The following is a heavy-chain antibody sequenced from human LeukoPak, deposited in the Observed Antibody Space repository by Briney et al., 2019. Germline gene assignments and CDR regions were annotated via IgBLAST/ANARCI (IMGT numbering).Heavy chain of an antibody. CDR1: GYTFTGYY. V-gene: IGHV1-2*02. J-gene: IGHJ4*02. D-gene: IGHD1-26*01. CDR3: ATYPDTGSYYYFDY. CDR2: IDPHSGGT. Sequence: GASVKVSCKASGYTFTGYYMHWVRQAPGQGLEWMGWIDPHSGGTNYAQKFQDRVTMTRDTSISTAYMELSRLRSDDTAVYYCATYPDTGSYYYFDYWGQGTLVTVSS.